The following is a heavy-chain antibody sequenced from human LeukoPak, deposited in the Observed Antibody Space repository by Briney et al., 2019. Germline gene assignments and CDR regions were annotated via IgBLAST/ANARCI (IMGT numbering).Heavy chain of an antibody. V-gene: IGHV3-9*03. CDR1: GFTFDDDA. CDR2: ISWNSGSI. J-gene: IGHJ6*03. CDR3: AKGDSYAYYYYMDV. Sequence: PGGSLRLSCAASGFTFDDDAMHWVRQAPGKGLEWVSGISWNSGSIGYADSVKGRFTISRDNAKNSLYLQMNSLRAEDMALYYCAKGDSYAYYYYMDVWGKGTTVTVSS. D-gene: IGHD5-18*01.